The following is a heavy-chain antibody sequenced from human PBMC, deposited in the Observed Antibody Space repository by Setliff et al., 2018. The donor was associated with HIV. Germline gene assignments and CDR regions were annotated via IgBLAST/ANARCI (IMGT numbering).Heavy chain of an antibody. J-gene: IGHJ4*02. CDR1: GYSLTTYV. Sequence: VASVKVSCKASGYSLTTYVITWVRQAPGQGLEWMGWISGYNDETNYAQKFQGRVTMTTDTSTNTAYLELRSLRSDDTAMYYCARGKYFDYWGQGTLVTVSS. V-gene: IGHV1-18*01. CDR3: ARGKYFDY. CDR2: ISGYNDET.